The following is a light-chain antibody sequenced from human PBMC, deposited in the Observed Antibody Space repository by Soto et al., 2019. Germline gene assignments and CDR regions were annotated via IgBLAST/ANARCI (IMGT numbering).Light chain of an antibody. CDR3: QQYNNWPPLT. CDR1: QSVSSSY. J-gene: IGKJ4*01. V-gene: IGKV3-15*01. Sequence: EIVLTQSPGTLSLSPGERATLSCRASQSVSSSYLAWYQQKPGQAPRLLIYAASTRATGIPVRFSGSGSGTEFTLTISSLQSEDFAVYYCQQYNNWPPLTFGGGTKVEIK. CDR2: AAS.